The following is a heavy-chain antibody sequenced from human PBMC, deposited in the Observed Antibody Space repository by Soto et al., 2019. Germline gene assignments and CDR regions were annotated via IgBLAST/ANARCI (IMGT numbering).Heavy chain of an antibody. Sequence: QVQLVESGGGVVQPGRSLRLSCAASGFTFSSYGMHGVRQAPGKGLEWVAVIWYDGSNKYYADSVKGRFTISRDNSKNTLYMKMNSLRAEDTAVYYCARDTARAMVRIYYGMDVWGQGTTVTVSS. CDR1: GFTFSSYG. CDR3: ARDTARAMVRIYYGMDV. D-gene: IGHD3-10*01. V-gene: IGHV3-33*01. CDR2: IWYDGSNK. J-gene: IGHJ6*02.